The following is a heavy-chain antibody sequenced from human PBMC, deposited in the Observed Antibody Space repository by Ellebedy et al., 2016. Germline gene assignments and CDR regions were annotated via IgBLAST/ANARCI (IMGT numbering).Heavy chain of an antibody. D-gene: IGHD4-11*01. Sequence: ASVKVSXXASGYTFTGYYMHWVRQAPGQGLEWMGIINPSGGSTSYAQKFQGRVTMTRDTSTSTVYMELSSLRSEDTAVYYCARGGTTSDWFDPWGQGTLVTVSS. CDR3: ARGGTTSDWFDP. J-gene: IGHJ5*02. CDR1: GYTFTGYY. CDR2: INPSGGST. V-gene: IGHV1-46*01.